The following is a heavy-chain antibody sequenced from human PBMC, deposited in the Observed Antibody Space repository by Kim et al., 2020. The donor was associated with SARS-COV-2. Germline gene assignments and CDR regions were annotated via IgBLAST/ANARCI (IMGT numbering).Heavy chain of an antibody. CDR3: ARGLTNTGSYSDVFDI. CDR1: GFTFSSHS. Sequence: GGSLRLPCAASGFTFSSHSMNWVRQTPGKGLEWVSSISGSSSYIYYADSLKGRFTISRHNAKNSLFLEMNSLRVDDTAVYYCARGLTNTGSYSDVFDIWGQGTMVTVSS. J-gene: IGHJ3*02. CDR2: ISGSSSYI. D-gene: IGHD1-26*01. V-gene: IGHV3-21*04.